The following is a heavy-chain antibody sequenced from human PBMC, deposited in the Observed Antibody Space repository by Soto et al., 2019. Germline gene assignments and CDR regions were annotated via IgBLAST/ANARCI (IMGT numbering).Heavy chain of an antibody. Sequence: GGSLRLSCAASGFIFSSFAMSWVRQAPGKGLEWVSGISGSGGNTYHADSVKGRFTISRDNFKRTLYLQMNNLRAEDTAVYYCAKDSTYSNTWFYFDSWGQGTQVTVSS. CDR3: AKDSTYSNTWFYFDS. D-gene: IGHD6-13*01. V-gene: IGHV3-23*01. CDR1: GFIFSSFA. J-gene: IGHJ4*02. CDR2: ISGSGGNT.